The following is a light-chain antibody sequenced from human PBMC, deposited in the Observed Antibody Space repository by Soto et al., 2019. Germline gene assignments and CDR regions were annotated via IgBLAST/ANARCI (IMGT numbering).Light chain of an antibody. CDR3: QQYNNWPRT. Sequence: EIVMTQSPATLSVSPGERATLSCRASQSVSNNLAWYQQKPGQAPRLLIYGAFTRASGFPARFSGSGSGTDVTLTISSLPSEDFGLYYCQQYNNWPRTFGQGTKVEIK. CDR1: QSVSNN. J-gene: IGKJ1*01. V-gene: IGKV3-15*01. CDR2: GAF.